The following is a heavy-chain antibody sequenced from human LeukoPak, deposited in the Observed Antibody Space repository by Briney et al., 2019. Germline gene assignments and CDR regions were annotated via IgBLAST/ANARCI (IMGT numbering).Heavy chain of an antibody. CDR3: ARRGGSNGWGAFDI. CDR1: GFTFRNHA. V-gene: IGHV3-23*01. J-gene: IGHJ3*02. Sequence: QAGGSLRLSCVGSGFTFRNHAMNWVRLAPGKGLEWISTSGGGGRDTYYGDSVKGRFTISRDNSKNILYLQMNSLNGADTALYYCARRGGSNGWGAFDIWGQGTMVTVSS. CDR2: SGGGGRDT. D-gene: IGHD6-19*01.